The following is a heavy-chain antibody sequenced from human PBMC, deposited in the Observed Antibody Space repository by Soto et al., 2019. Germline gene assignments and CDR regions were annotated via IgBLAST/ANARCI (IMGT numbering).Heavy chain of an antibody. CDR1: GGSISSGGYY. V-gene: IGHV4-31*01. CDR2: TYYSGST. Sequence: QVQLQESGPGLVKPSQTLSLTCTVSGGSISSGGYYWSWIRQHPGQGLEWIGYTYYSGSTYYNPSLKSPVTISVDTSKNQFPLKLSSVAAADTAVYYCARVPHSIAAVGTYYFDYWGQGTLITVSS. J-gene: IGHJ4*02. D-gene: IGHD6-13*01. CDR3: ARVPHSIAAVGTYYFDY.